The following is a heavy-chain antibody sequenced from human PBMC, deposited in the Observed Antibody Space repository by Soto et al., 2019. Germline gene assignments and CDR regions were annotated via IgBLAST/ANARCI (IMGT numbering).Heavy chain of an antibody. J-gene: IGHJ4*02. Sequence: SVKVSCKASGGTFSSYAISWVRQAPGQGLEWMGGIIPIFGTANYAQKFQGRVTITADESTSTAYMELSSLRSEDTAVYYCARHRGYSSGSVYFDYWGQGTLVTVSS. CDR2: IIPIFGTA. V-gene: IGHV1-69*13. CDR3: ARHRGYSSGSVYFDY. D-gene: IGHD5-18*01. CDR1: GGTFSSYA.